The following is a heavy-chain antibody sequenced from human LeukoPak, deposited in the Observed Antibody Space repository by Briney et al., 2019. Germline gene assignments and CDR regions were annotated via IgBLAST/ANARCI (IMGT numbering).Heavy chain of an antibody. V-gene: IGHV3-21*01. D-gene: IGHD6-6*01. Sequence: GGSLRLSCAASGFTFSSYSMNWVRQAPGKGLEWVSSISSSSSYIYYADSVKGRFTISRDNAKNSLYLQMNSLRAEDTAVYYCARAEIAARPGDYYYYYMDVWGKGTTVTVSS. J-gene: IGHJ6*03. CDR3: ARAEIAARPGDYYYYYMDV. CDR1: GFTFSSYS. CDR2: ISSSSSYI.